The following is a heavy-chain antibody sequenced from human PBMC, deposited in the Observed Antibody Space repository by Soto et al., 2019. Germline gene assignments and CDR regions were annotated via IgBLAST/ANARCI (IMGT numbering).Heavy chain of an antibody. J-gene: IGHJ4*02. D-gene: IGHD6-19*01. CDR1: GYTFTTYA. Sequence: ASVKVSCKGSGYTFTTYAVQWVRQAPGQRLEWMGWINAGNGNTKYSQKFQGRVTITRDTSASTAYMELSSLRSEDTAVYYCARAVAVAADFDYWGQGTLVTVSS. CDR3: ARAVAVAADFDY. V-gene: IGHV1-3*01. CDR2: INAGNGNT.